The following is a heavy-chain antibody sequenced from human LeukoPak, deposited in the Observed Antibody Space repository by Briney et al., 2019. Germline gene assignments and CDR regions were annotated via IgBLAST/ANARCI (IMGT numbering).Heavy chain of an antibody. CDR2: IDTSGST. CDR1: GGSISSGTYY. CDR3: ARYGSGFDY. D-gene: IGHD2-15*01. Sequence: PSETLSLTCTVSGGSISSGTYYWSWIRQPAGKGLEWIGRIDTSGSTNYNPSLKSRVTISKDSSKNQFALKLSSVTAADTAVYYCARYGSGFDYWGQGTLVTVSS. J-gene: IGHJ4*02. V-gene: IGHV4-61*02.